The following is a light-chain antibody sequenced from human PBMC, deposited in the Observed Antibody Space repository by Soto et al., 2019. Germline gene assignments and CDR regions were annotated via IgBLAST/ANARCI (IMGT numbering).Light chain of an antibody. CDR2: GAS. V-gene: IGKV3-20*01. Sequence: EIVLTQSPATLSLPPGERATLSCRASQSVTNNLAWYQQKPGQAPRLLIYGASTRATGIPDRFSGSGSGTDFTLTISRLEPEDFAVYYCQQYGSIPFGQGTRLEIK. CDR3: QQYGSIP. CDR1: QSVTNN. J-gene: IGKJ5*01.